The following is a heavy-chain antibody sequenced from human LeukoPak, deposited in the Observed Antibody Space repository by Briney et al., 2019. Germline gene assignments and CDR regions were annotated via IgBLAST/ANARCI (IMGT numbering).Heavy chain of an antibody. J-gene: IGHJ4*02. CDR2: ISGSGNT. Sequence: PSETLSLTCTVSGGSISSSSYYWGWIRQPPGKGLEWIGYISGSGNTNFNPSLNSRVTISLDSSKNQFSVKLNSVTAADTAVYYCARLRGYGNYEDYFDYWGQGTLVTVSS. CDR1: GGSISSSSYY. V-gene: IGHV4-61*05. CDR3: ARLRGYGNYEDYFDY. D-gene: IGHD4-11*01.